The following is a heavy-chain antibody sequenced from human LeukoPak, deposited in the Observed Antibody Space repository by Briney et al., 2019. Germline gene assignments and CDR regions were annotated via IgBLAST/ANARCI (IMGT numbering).Heavy chain of an antibody. D-gene: IGHD3-10*01. J-gene: IGHJ4*02. CDR1: GYTFTRYY. CDR2: INPSGGST. CDR3: ARSEWFGELYDY. Sequence: ASVKVSFKASGYTFTRYYMHWVRQAPGQGLEWMGIINPSGGSTRYAQKFQGRVTTTRATSTSTVYMELSSLRSEDTAVYYCARSEWFGELYDYWGQGTLVTVSS. V-gene: IGHV1-46*01.